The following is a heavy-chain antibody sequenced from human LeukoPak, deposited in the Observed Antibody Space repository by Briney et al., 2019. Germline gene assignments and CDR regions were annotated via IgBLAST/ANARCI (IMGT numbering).Heavy chain of an antibody. CDR1: GGSISSYY. Sequence: SETLSLTCTVSGGSISSYYWSWIRQPPGKGLEWIGYIYYRGSTNYNPSLKSRVTISVDTSKNQFSLRLTSVTAADTAMYYCASRTYYGSGPDCWGQGTLVTVSS. V-gene: IGHV4-59*01. CDR3: ASRTYYGSGPDC. CDR2: IYYRGST. J-gene: IGHJ4*02. D-gene: IGHD3-10*01.